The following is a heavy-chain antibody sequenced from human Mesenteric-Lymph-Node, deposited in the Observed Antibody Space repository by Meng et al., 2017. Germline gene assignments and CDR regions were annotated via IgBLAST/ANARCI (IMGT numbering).Heavy chain of an antibody. Sequence: GESLKISCAASGFTFSSYAMSWVRQAPGKGLEWVSAISGSGGSTYYADSVKGRFTISRDNSKNTLYLQMNSLRAEDTAVYYCAKDAPYYYDSSGYYAYPLTGDYWGQGTLVTVSS. CDR1: GFTFSSYA. J-gene: IGHJ4*02. CDR2: ISGSGGST. D-gene: IGHD3-22*01. V-gene: IGHV3-23*01. CDR3: AKDAPYYYDSSGYYAYPLTGDY.